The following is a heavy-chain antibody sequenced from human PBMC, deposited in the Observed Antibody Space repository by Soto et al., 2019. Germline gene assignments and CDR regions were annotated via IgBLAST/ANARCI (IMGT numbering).Heavy chain of an antibody. CDR2: IGGSGAAT. J-gene: IGHJ4*02. V-gene: IGHV3-23*01. Sequence: GGSLRLSCAASGFTFATFFMSWVRQAPGRGLEWVSSIGGSGAATYYADSVKGRFTIARDNSEITLFLQMNSLRAEDTAVYYCAKEDKSPEYWGQGTLVTVSS. CDR3: AKEDKSPEY. CDR1: GFTFATFF.